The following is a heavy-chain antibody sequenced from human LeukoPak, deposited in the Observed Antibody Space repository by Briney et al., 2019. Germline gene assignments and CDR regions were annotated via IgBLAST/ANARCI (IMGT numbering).Heavy chain of an antibody. CDR1: GFTFAAYA. Sequence: GRSLKLSCATSGFTFAAYAMTWVRQAPGKGLEWISHVDAGGFTTYYADSVKGRFTVSRDNSRNTVFLQMNNLTIEDTALYYCAKDQGAGLTSQHWGQGHLVIVSS. J-gene: IGHJ4*02. CDR2: VDAGGFTT. D-gene: IGHD3-9*01. CDR3: AKDQGAGLTSQH. V-gene: IGHV3-23*01.